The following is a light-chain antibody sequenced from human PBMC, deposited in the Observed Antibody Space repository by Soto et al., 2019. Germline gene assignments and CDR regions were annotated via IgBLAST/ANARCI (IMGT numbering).Light chain of an antibody. V-gene: IGKV1-27*01. CDR3: KKYNSAPLT. J-gene: IGKJ1*01. Sequence: DIQMTQSPSSLSASVGDRVTITCRASQGISNYLAWSQQKPGKVPKLLIYAASTLQSGVPSRFSGSGSGTDLTPTISSLKPEDVASYYCKKYNSAPLTFGKGTKVAIK. CDR1: QGISNY. CDR2: AAS.